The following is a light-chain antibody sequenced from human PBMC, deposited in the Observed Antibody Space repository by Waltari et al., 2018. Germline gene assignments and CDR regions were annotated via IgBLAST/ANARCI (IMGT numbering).Light chain of an antibody. CDR1: QSLLHSNGYNY. Sequence: IVMTQSPLSLPVTPGEPASISCRSSQSLLHSNGYNYLDWYLQKPGQSPQLLIYLGSNRASGVPYRFRGSGSGTDFTLKISRVEAEDVGVYYCMQALRTPFTFGPGTKVDIK. CDR3: MQALRTPFT. J-gene: IGKJ3*01. CDR2: LGS. V-gene: IGKV2-28*01.